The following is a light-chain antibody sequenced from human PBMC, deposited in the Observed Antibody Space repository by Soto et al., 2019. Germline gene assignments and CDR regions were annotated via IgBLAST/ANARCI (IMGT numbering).Light chain of an antibody. Sequence: DIQMTQSPSSLSASVGDRVTITCRASQGARNQIDWFQQKPGEAPKALIYDASILHSGVSSKFSASGSGTDFTLTISSLQPEDFATYYCLQYEVYPRTFGQGTKVDLK. V-gene: IGKV1-16*02. CDR2: DAS. CDR1: QGARNQ. J-gene: IGKJ1*01. CDR3: LQYEVYPRT.